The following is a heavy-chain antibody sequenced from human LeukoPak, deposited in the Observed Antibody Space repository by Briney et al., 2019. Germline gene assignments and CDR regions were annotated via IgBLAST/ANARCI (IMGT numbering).Heavy chain of an antibody. D-gene: IGHD5-12*01. CDR1: GFTFSNAW. Sequence: GGSLRLSCAASGFTFSNAWMSWVRQAPGKGLEWVGRIKSKTDGGTTDYAAPVKGRFTISRDDSKNTLYLQMNSLKTEDTAVYYCTTSLPRRDSWWLRRAPRPKNGLPDYWGQGTLVTVSS. V-gene: IGHV3-15*01. CDR2: IKSKTDGGTT. CDR3: TTSLPRRDSWWLRRAPRPKNGLPDY. J-gene: IGHJ4*02.